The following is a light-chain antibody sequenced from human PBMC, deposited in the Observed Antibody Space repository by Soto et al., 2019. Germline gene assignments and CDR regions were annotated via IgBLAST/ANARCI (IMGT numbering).Light chain of an antibody. CDR1: QAISSW. CDR2: AAS. V-gene: IGKV1-12*01. J-gene: IGKJ4*01. Sequence: DIQMTQSPSSVSASVGDTVTITCRASQAISSWLAWYQQKPGKAPKLLIYAASNLQSGVPSRFSGSESGTDFTLTIGSLQPEDSATYFCQQASSFPLTFGGGTKVDIK. CDR3: QQASSFPLT.